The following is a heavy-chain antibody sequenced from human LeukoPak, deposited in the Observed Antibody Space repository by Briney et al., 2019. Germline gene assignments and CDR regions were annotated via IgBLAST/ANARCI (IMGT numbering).Heavy chain of an antibody. CDR1: AGSISSYY. V-gene: IGHV4-59*01. CDR2: IYYSGST. Sequence: SETLSLTCTVSAGSISSYYWGWIRQPPGKGLEWIGYIYYSGSTNYNPSLKSRVTISVDTSKNQFSLKLSSVTAADTAVYYCARFYYYYDSSGYKYYFDYWGQGTLVTVSS. J-gene: IGHJ4*02. D-gene: IGHD3-22*01. CDR3: ARFYYYYDSSGYKYYFDY.